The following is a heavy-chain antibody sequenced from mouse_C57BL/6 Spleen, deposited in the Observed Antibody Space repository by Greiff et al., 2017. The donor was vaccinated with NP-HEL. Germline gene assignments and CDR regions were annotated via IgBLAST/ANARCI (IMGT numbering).Heavy chain of an antibody. CDR2: IDPSDSET. CDR3: ARAYYYGSSSYYFDY. V-gene: IGHV1-52*01. Sequence: VQLQQPGAELVRPGSSVKLSCKASGYTFTSYWMHWVKQRPIQGLEWIGNIDPSDSETHYNQKFKDKATLTVDKSSSTAYMQLSSLTSEDSAVYYCARAYYYGSSSYYFDYWGQGTTLTVSS. CDR1: GYTFTSYW. D-gene: IGHD1-1*01. J-gene: IGHJ2*01.